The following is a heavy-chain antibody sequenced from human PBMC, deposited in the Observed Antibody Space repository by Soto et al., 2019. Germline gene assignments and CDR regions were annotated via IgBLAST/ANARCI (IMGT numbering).Heavy chain of an antibody. J-gene: IGHJ5*02. Sequence: PSETLSLTCSVSGDSIRNYYWSWIRQPPGKGLEWIGNMYHSGSTNCNPSLKSRVTMSVDTSKNHFSVQLRSVTPADTAVYYCARDRTVASTGWFDPWGQGTLVTVSS. D-gene: IGHD6-19*01. V-gene: IGHV4-59*01. CDR3: ARDRTVASTGWFDP. CDR1: GDSIRNYY. CDR2: MYHSGST.